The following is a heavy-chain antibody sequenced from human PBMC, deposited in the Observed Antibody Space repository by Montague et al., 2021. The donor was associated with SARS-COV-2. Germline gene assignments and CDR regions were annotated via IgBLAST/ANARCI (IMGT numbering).Heavy chain of an antibody. D-gene: IGHD5-18*01. J-gene: IGHJ2*01. V-gene: IGHV4-4*07. Sequence: SETLSLTCTVSGGSISSYYWSWIRQPAGKGLEWIGRFYTTGSTNYNPSLKSRVTMSVDTSKNQFSLKLSSVTAADTAVYYCARDPGYTSFTRWYFDLWGPGTLVTVSS. CDR3: ARDPGYTSFTRWYFDL. CDR2: FYTTGST. CDR1: GGSISSYY.